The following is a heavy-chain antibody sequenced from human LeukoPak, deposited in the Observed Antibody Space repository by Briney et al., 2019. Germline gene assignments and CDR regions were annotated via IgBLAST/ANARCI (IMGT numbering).Heavy chain of an antibody. CDR1: GYTFTSYY. J-gene: IGHJ6*02. CDR2: INPSGGST. V-gene: IGHV1-46*01. Sequence: VASVKVSCKASGYTFTSYYMHWVRQAPGQGLEWMGIINPSGGSTSYAQKFQGRVTMTRDTSTSTVYMELSSLRSEDTAVYYCASLTPQLLGDSRRVFYYGMDVWGQGTTVTVSS. CDR3: ASLTPQLLGDSRRVFYYGMDV. D-gene: IGHD2-2*01.